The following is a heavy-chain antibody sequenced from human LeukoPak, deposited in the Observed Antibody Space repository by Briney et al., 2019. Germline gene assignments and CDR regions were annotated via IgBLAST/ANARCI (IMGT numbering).Heavy chain of an antibody. CDR3: ARIVVALTYYYYMDV. CDR1: GGSISSSSYY. CDR2: IYYSGTT. D-gene: IGHD3-22*01. V-gene: IGHV4-39*01. Sequence: PSETLSPTCTVSGGSISSSSYYWGWIRQPPGKGLEWLGSIYYSGTTYYNPSLKSRVTISVDTSKNQFSLKLSSVTAADTAVYYCARIVVALTYYYYMDVWGKGATVTVSS. J-gene: IGHJ6*03.